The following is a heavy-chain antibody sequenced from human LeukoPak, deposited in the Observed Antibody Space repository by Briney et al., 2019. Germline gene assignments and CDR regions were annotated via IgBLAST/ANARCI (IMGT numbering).Heavy chain of an antibody. CDR1: GGTFSSYA. CDR2: IIPILGIA. J-gene: IGHJ4*02. D-gene: IGHD6-13*01. CDR3: ARDSSSWYGIDY. V-gene: IGHV1-69*04. Sequence: SVKVSCKASGGTFSSYAISWVRQAPGQGLEWMGRIIPILGIANYAQKFQGRVTITADKSTSTAYMELSSLRSEDTAVYYCARDSSSWYGIDYWGQGTLVTVSS.